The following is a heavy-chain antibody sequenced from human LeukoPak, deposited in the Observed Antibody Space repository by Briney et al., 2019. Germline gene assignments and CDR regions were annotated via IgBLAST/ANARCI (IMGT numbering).Heavy chain of an antibody. CDR2: INHSGST. CDR1: GGSFSGYY. CDR3: ARGFNWNRLFDY. V-gene: IGHV4-34*01. Sequence: PSETLSLTCAVYGGSFSGYYWSWIRHPPGKGLEWIGEINHSGSTNYNPSLKSRVTISVDTSKNQFSLRLSSVTAADTAVYYCARGFNWNRLFDYWGQGTLVTVSS. D-gene: IGHD1-1*01. J-gene: IGHJ4*02.